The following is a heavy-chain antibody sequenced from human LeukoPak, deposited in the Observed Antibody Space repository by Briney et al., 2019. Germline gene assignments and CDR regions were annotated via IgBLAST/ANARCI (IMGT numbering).Heavy chain of an antibody. D-gene: IGHD5-12*01. CDR3: ARDPPGYSGYDPDFFDY. CDR1: GFTFSSYS. CDR2: IISISSYI. V-gene: IGHV3-21*01. Sequence: KAGGSLTLFCAASGFTFSSYSMNSVRQAPGKGLEWVSSIISISSYIYYADSVKGRFTISRDNAKNSLYLQMNSLRAEDTAVYYCARDPPGYSGYDPDFFDYWGQGTLVTVSS. J-gene: IGHJ4*02.